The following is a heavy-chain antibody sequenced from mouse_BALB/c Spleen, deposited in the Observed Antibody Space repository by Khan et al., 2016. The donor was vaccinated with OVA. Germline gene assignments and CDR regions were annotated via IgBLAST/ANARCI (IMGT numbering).Heavy chain of an antibody. V-gene: IGHV5-17*02. J-gene: IGHJ1*01. D-gene: IGHD2-1*01. CDR3: ARSGGNVHWYRDV. CDR1: GFTFSSFG. CDR2: MISGSSTI. Sequence: EVELVESGGGLVQPGGSRKLSCAASGFTFSSFGMHWVRQAPKKGLVWVAYMISGSSTIYYVDTVKGRFTISSDNPKNTLFLQMTCLRSEDTAMYYCARSGGNVHWYRDVWGAGTSVTVSS.